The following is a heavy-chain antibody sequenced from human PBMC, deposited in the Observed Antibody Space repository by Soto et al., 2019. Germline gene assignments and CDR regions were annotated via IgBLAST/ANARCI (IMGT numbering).Heavy chain of an antibody. J-gene: IGHJ6*02. Sequence: PSATLSLTCTVSGWSVSSGTYFRLWMRQSLGKRLEWIAYIYYSGSTNYNLSLKNRARISVDTSKSQVSLNLTSVTAAEAAVYYCARFPNYDYYGFDVWGQGITVT. CDR2: IYYSGST. D-gene: IGHD3-16*01. CDR3: ARFPNYDYYGFDV. V-gene: IGHV4-61*01. CDR1: GWSVSSGTYF.